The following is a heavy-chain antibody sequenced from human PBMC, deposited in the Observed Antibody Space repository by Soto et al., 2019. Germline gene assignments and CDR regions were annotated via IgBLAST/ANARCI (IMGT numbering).Heavy chain of an antibody. CDR2: ISGSGGST. CDR1: GFTFSSYA. CDR3: AKPNQPDSSGYGDYFDY. V-gene: IGHV3-23*01. J-gene: IGHJ4*02. Sequence: EVQLLESGGGLVQPGGSLRLSCAASGFTFSSYAMSWVRQAPGKGLEWVSAISGSGGSTYYADSVKGRFTISRDNSKNTLYLQMNSLRAEDTAVYYCAKPNQPDSSGYGDYFDYWGQGTLVTVSS. D-gene: IGHD3-22*01.